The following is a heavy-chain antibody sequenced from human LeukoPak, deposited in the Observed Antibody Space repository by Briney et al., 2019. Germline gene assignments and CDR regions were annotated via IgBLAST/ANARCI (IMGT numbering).Heavy chain of an antibody. Sequence: SETLSLTCSVSGGSISSTIYYWGWIRQPPGKGLQWIGNTLHSGSTQFNPSLRSRVTISVDTSENHFSLKLSSVTAADTAVYYCAARGGIWDSSDHTCPVVDYWGQGTLVTVSS. CDR2: TLHSGST. D-gene: IGHD3-22*01. J-gene: IGHJ4*02. CDR1: GGSISSTIYY. V-gene: IGHV4-39*02. CDR3: AARGGIWDSSDHTCPVVDY.